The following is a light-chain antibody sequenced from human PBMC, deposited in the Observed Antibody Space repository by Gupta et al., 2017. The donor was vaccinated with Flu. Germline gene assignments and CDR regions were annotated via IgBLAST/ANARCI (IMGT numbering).Light chain of an antibody. V-gene: IGKV3-15*01. J-gene: IGKJ5*01. CDR1: QSITTT. CDR2: GAS. CDR3: QQDNIWPIT. Sequence: EIVMTQSPATLSVSPGERATLSCRASQSITTTLAWYQQKPGQAPRLLIYGASTRATGIPARFSGSGSGTEFTLTISSLQSEDFAVYYCQQDNIWPITFGQGTRMEIK.